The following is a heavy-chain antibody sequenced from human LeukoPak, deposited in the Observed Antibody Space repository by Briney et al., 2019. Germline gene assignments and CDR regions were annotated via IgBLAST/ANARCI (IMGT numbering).Heavy chain of an antibody. V-gene: IGHV1-3*04. CDR2: INIGNGNT. D-gene: IGHD6-6*01. CDR3: ARRAVRHFDY. CDR1: GYTFTIHA. J-gene: IGHJ4*02. Sequence: ASVKVSCKASGYTFTIHAIQRMRQAPGQRLEWMGWINIGNGNTKYSQKFQGRVTITRDTSATTAYMELSSLRSEDTAVYYCARRAVRHFDYWGQGTLVTVSS.